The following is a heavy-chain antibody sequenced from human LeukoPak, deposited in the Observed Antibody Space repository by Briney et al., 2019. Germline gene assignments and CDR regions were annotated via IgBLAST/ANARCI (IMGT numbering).Heavy chain of an antibody. CDR3: AKSGLNRFDY. J-gene: IGHJ4*02. CDR1: GFTFSSYW. Sequence: GGSLRLSCAASGFTFSSYWMSWVRQAPGKGLEWVANIKKDGSEKYYVDSVKGRFTISRDNSKNTLYLQMNSLRAEDTAVYYCAKSGLNRFDYWGQGTLVTVSS. V-gene: IGHV3-7*03. D-gene: IGHD2-15*01. CDR2: IKKDGSEK.